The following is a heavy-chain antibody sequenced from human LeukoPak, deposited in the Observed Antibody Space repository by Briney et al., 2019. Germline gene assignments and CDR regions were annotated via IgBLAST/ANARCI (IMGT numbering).Heavy chain of an antibody. CDR3: ARDYNWNPPDY. V-gene: IGHV3-74*01. Sequence: QAGGSLILSCAASGFTFSSHWMHWVRQAPGKGLVWVSRINSDGSITTYADSAQGRFTISRDNAKNTLYLQMNSLRVEDTAVYYCARDYNWNPPDYWGQGTLVTVSS. J-gene: IGHJ4*02. CDR2: INSDGSIT. CDR1: GFTFSSHW. D-gene: IGHD1-1*01.